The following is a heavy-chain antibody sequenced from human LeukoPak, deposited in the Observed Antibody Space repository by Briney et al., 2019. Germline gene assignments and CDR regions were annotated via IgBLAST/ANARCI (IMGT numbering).Heavy chain of an antibody. V-gene: IGHV3-7*03. J-gene: IGHJ6*02. Sequence: GGALRLSCAASGFTFSSYWMNWARQAPGKGLEWVASINHNGNVNYYVDSVTGRFTISRDNAKNSLYLQMSNLRAEDTAVYFCARGGGLDVWGQGATVTVSS. CDR2: INHNGNVN. CDR3: ARGGGLDV. D-gene: IGHD3-16*01. CDR1: GFTFSSYW.